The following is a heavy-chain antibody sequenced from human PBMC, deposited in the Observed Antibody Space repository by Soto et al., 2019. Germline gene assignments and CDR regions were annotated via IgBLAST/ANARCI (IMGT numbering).Heavy chain of an antibody. Sequence: QVQLQESGPGLVKPSETLSLTCTVSGGSINSYYWRWIRQSAGKGLELLGRIYSTGATNYNPARKSRVTISVDTSKNQFSLRLTSVAAADTAVYYGAKAVGIRGVYNWFDPWGRGILVTVSS. J-gene: IGHJ5*02. D-gene: IGHD3-10*01. V-gene: IGHV4-4*07. CDR3: AKAVGIRGVYNWFDP. CDR1: GGSINSYY. CDR2: IYSTGAT.